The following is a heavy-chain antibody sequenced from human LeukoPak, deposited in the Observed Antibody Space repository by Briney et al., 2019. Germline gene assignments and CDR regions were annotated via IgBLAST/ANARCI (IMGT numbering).Heavy chain of an antibody. Sequence: ASVKVSSKVSGYTLTELSMHWVRQAPGKGLEWMGGFDPEDGETIYAQKFQGRVTMTEDTSTDTAYMELRSLRSEDTAVYYCATVHRYSGYDPGRYFDYWGQGTLVTVSS. J-gene: IGHJ4*02. CDR2: FDPEDGET. CDR1: GYTLTELS. D-gene: IGHD5-12*01. V-gene: IGHV1-24*01. CDR3: ATVHRYSGYDPGRYFDY.